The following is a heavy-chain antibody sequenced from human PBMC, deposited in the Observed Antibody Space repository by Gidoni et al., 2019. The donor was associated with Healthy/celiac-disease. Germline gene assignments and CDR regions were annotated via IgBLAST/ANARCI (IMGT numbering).Heavy chain of an antibody. CDR3: AREKVVPAAMDYYYYYGMDV. CDR1: GGTFSSYA. J-gene: IGHJ6*02. Sequence: QVQLVQSGAEVKKPGSSVKVSCKASGGTFSSYALSWVRQAPGQGLEWMGGIIPIFGTANYAQKFQGRVTITADESTSTAYMELSSLRSEDTAVYYCAREKVVPAAMDYYYYYGMDVWGQGTTVTVSS. V-gene: IGHV1-69*01. CDR2: IIPIFGTA. D-gene: IGHD2-2*01.